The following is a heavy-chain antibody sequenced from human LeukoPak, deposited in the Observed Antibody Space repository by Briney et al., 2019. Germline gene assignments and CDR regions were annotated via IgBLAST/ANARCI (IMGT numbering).Heavy chain of an antibody. Sequence: ASVKVSCKASGGTFSSYAISWLRQAPGQGLEWMGGIIPIFGTANYAQKFQGRVTITADESTSTAYMELSSLRSEDTAVYYCARALGYCSSTSCYYPNWFDPWGQGTLVTVSS. CDR2: IIPIFGTA. V-gene: IGHV1-69*01. D-gene: IGHD2-2*01. J-gene: IGHJ5*02. CDR3: ARALGYCSSTSCYYPNWFDP. CDR1: GGTFSSYA.